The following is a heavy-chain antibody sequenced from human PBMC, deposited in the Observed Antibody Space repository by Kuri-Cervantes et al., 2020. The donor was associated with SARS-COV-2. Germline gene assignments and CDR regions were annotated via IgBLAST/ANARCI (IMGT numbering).Heavy chain of an antibody. CDR3: ARAPGCCSGGSCYSGGGY. D-gene: IGHD2-15*01. Sequence: ASVKVSCKASGYTFTSYGISWVRQAPGQGLEWMGWISAYNGNTNYAQKLQGRVTMTTDTSTSTAYMELRSLRSDDTAVYYCARAPGCCSGGSCYSGGGYWGQGTLVTVSS. V-gene: IGHV1-18*01. CDR1: GYTFTSYG. CDR2: ISAYNGNT. J-gene: IGHJ4*02.